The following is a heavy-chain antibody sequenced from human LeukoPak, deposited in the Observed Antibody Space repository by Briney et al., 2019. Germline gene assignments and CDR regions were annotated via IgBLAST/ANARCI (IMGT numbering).Heavy chain of an antibody. J-gene: IGHJ4*02. V-gene: IGHV3-23*01. Sequence: GGSLRLSCAASGFTFTSYAMSWVRQAPGKGLEWVSAIRDSAYSTFYADSVKGRFTISRDDSQYTLYLQMNSLRAEDTAVYYCAKDYPALGYCTTSTCSFFDYWGQGILVTVSS. CDR3: AKDYPALGYCTTSTCSFFDY. CDR2: IRDSAYST. CDR1: GFTFTSYA. D-gene: IGHD2-2*01.